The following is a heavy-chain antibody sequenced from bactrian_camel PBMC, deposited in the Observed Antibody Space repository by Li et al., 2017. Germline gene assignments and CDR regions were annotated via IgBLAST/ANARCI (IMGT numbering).Heavy chain of an antibody. J-gene: IGHJ6*01. V-gene: IGHV3S31*01. CDR3: ATTGDTKGWVCRPGALLFGY. D-gene: IGHD5*01. CDR2: IYTADGAT. CDR1: GYTYSSNS. Sequence: DVQLVESGGGSVQAGGSLRLSCVYSGYTYSSNSWGWFRQTPGKEREGIASIYTADGATLYADSVKGRFTISRDSATNTMFLQMNNLQPEDTATYYCATTGDTKGWVCRPGALLFGYSGQGTQVTVS.